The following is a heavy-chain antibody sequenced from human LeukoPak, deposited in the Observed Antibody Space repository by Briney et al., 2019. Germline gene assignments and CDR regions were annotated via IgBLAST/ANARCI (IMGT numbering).Heavy chain of an antibody. Sequence: GGSLRLFCAASGIPVSTYAMHWVRQAPGKGLEWVATICDGGRGPTAHSDSAKGRFTIDRYNSKLTLSLQMNDLRTGDTAAYFCAKDPPGGFNRGYRADFWGQGPLVAVSA. CDR3: AKDPPGGFNRGYRADF. CDR2: ICDGGRGPT. J-gene: IGHJ4*02. V-gene: IGHV3-23*01. D-gene: IGHD3-22*01. CDR1: GIPVSTYA.